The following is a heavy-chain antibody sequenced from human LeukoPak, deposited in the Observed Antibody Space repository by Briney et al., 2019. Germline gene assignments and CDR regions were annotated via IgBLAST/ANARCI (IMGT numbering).Heavy chain of an antibody. CDR2: INTNTGNP. CDR3: ARGSSNYYYYGMDV. J-gene: IGHJ6*02. Sequence: ASVKVSCKASGYTFTSYAMNWVRQAPGQGLEWMGWINTNTGNPTYAQGFTGRFVFSLDTSASTAYLQISSLKAEDTAVYYCARGSSNYYYYGMDVWGQGTTVTVSS. CDR1: GYTFTSYA. V-gene: IGHV7-4-1*02. D-gene: IGHD6-6*01.